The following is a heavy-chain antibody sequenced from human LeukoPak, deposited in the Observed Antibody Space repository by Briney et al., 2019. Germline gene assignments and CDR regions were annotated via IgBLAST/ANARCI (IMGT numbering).Heavy chain of an antibody. V-gene: IGHV3-30*04. D-gene: IGHD3-3*01. J-gene: IGHJ4*02. Sequence: GRSLRLSCAASGFTFSSYAMHWVRQAPGKGLEWVAVISYDGSNKYYADSVKGRFTISRDNSKNTLYLQMNSLRAEDTAVYYCARVPFSEGYYGGDYWGQGTLVTVSS. CDR1: GFTFSSYA. CDR2: ISYDGSNK. CDR3: ARVPFSEGYYGGDY.